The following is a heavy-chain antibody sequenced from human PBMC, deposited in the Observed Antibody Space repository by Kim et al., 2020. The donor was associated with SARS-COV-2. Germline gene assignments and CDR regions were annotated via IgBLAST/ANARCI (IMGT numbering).Heavy chain of an antibody. CDR2: ISDDGSDK. Sequence: GGSLRLSCAASGFTFSSSAMHWVRQAPGKGLEWVAVISDDGSDKYYADSVKGRFTISRDNSKNTLYLQMNSLRAEDTAVYYCARDLGIVPRGALDIWGQGTMVTVSS. CDR3: ARDLGIVPRGALDI. J-gene: IGHJ3*02. D-gene: IGHD1-26*01. V-gene: IGHV3-30*04. CDR1: GFTFSSSA.